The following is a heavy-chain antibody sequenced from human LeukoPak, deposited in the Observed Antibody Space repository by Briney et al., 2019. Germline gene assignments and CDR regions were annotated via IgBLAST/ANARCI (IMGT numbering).Heavy chain of an antibody. Sequence: PGGSLRLSCAASGFTFSSNYMSWVRQAPGKGLEWVSVIYSGGSTYYADSVKGRFTISRDNSKNTLYLQMNSLRAEDTAVYYCARDRGDGIFDYWGQGTLVTVSS. CDR3: ARDRGDGIFDY. CDR1: GFTFSSNY. CDR2: IYSGGST. D-gene: IGHD5-24*01. J-gene: IGHJ4*02. V-gene: IGHV3-53*01.